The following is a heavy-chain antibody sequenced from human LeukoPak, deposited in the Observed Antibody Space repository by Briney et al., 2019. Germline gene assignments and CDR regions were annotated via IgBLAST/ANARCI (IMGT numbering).Heavy chain of an antibody. Sequence: PSETLSLTCAVYGGSFSGYYWSWIRQPPGKGLEWIGEISHSGSTNYNPSLKSRVTISVDTSRNQFSLKLSSVTAADTAVYYCARERSGTYDFWSGYYKGKYYFDYWGQGTLVTVSS. V-gene: IGHV4-34*01. CDR3: ARERSGTYDFWSGYYKGKYYFDY. CDR2: ISHSGST. D-gene: IGHD3-3*01. CDR1: GGSFSGYY. J-gene: IGHJ4*02.